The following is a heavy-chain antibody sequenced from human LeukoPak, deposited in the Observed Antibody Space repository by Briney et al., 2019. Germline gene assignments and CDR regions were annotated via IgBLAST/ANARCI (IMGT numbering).Heavy chain of an antibody. CDR1: GGSISSGGHY. V-gene: IGHV4-61*02. Sequence: SQTLSLTCTVSGGSISSGGHYWSWIRQPAGKGLEYLGRIYSTGSTNYNPSLRSRVTISVDTSKNHFSLKLSSVTAADTAVYYCARQWVDYWGQGTLVTVSS. D-gene: IGHD2-8*01. CDR2: IYSTGST. CDR3: ARQWVDY. J-gene: IGHJ4*02.